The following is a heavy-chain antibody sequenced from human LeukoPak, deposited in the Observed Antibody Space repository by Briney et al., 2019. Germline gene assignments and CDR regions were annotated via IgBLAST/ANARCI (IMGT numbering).Heavy chain of an antibody. V-gene: IGHV5-51*01. D-gene: IGHD4-17*01. CDR3: ARLVYGDSPLFDY. CDR2: IYPGDSDT. Sequence: PGESLKISCKGSGYRFTNYWIGWVRQMPGKGLEWMGIIYPGDSDTRYSPSFQGQVTISADKSITTAYLQWSSLKASDTAMYYCARLVYGDSPLFDYWGQGTLVTVSS. CDR1: GYRFTNYW. J-gene: IGHJ4*02.